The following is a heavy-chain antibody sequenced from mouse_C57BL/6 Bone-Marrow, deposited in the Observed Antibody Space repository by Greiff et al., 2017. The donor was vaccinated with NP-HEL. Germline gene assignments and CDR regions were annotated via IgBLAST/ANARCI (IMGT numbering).Heavy chain of an antibody. Sequence: VQLQQPGAELVKPGASVKLSCKASGYTFTSYWMQWVKQRPGQGLEWIGEIDPSDSYTNYNQKFKGKATLTVDTSSSTAYMQLSSLTSEDSAVYYCAREGPYYYGSSFAWFAYWGQGTLVTVSA. V-gene: IGHV1-50*01. CDR1: GYTFTSYW. CDR3: AREGPYYYGSSFAWFAY. CDR2: IDPSDSYT. J-gene: IGHJ3*01. D-gene: IGHD1-1*01.